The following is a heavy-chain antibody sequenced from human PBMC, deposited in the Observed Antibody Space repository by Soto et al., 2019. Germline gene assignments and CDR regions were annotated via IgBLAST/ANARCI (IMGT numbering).Heavy chain of an antibody. V-gene: IGHV3-21*06. J-gene: IGHJ4*02. CDR3: ARESEDLTSNFDY. CDR2: ISSTTNYI. CDR1: GFIFTGYS. Sequence: GGSLTFSFAASGFIFTGYSWNWVRQAPGKGLEWVSSISSTTNYIYYGDSMKGRFTISRDNAKNSLNLELNSLRAEDTAVYFCARESEDLTSNFDYWGQGTLVTVSS.